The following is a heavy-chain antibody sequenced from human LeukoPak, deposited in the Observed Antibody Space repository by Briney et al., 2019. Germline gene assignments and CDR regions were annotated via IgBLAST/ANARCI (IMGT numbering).Heavy chain of an antibody. CDR2: ISSSGSTI. CDR3: ARDGSNAYCGGDCYSAPYDY. CDR1: GFTFSSYA. V-gene: IGHV3-48*03. J-gene: IGHJ4*02. D-gene: IGHD2-21*02. Sequence: PGGSLRLSCAASGFTFSSYAMSWVRQAPGKGLEWVSYISSSGSTIYYADSVKGRFTISRDNAKNSLYLQMNSLRAEDTAVYYCARDGSNAYCGGDCYSAPYDYWGQGTLVTVSS.